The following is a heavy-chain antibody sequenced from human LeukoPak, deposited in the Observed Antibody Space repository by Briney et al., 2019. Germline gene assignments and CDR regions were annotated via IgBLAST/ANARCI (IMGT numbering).Heavy chain of an antibody. D-gene: IGHD6-13*01. V-gene: IGHV1-8*01. CDR3: ARGPPESSSSDY. CDR2: MKPNSGDT. J-gene: IGHJ4*02. Sequence: GASVKVSFKASVYTFTSFEINWVRQAAGRGVEWMGWMKPNSGDTGYAQKFQGRVTMTRNTSIRTAYMGLSSLRSEDTAVYYCARGPPESSSSDYWGQGTLVTVSS. CDR1: VYTFTSFE.